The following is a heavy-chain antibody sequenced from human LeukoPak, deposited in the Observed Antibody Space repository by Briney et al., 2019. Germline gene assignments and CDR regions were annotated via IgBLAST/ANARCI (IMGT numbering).Heavy chain of an antibody. Sequence: PGGSLRLSCVASGFTFSSYGMHWVRQPPGKGLEWVAFIRYDGSNKHYADSVKGRFTISRDNSRDTLHLQMNSLRAEDTAVYYCAKDNYDYGDYDGGDYWGQGTLVTVSS. CDR2: IRYDGSNK. V-gene: IGHV3-30*02. CDR1: GFTFSSYG. J-gene: IGHJ4*02. D-gene: IGHD4-17*01. CDR3: AKDNYDYGDYDGGDY.